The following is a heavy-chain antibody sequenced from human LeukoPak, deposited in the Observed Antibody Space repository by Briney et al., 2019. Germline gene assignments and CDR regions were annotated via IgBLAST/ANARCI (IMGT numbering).Heavy chain of an antibody. V-gene: IGHV4-38-2*02. CDR3: ASGCSYALDWAFDI. Sequence: SETLSLTCTVSGYSISSGYYWGWIRQPPGKGLEWIGSIYHSGSTYYNPSLKSRVTISVDTSKNQFSLKLSSVTAADTAVYYCASGCSYALDWAFDIWGQGTMVTVSS. D-gene: IGHD5-18*01. CDR2: IYHSGST. J-gene: IGHJ3*02. CDR1: GYSISSGYY.